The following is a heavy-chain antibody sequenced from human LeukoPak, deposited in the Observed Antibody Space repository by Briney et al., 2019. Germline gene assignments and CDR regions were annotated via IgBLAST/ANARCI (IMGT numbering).Heavy chain of an antibody. Sequence: ASVKVSCKASGYTFTGYYMHWVRQAPGQGLEWMGWTNPNSGGTNYAQKFQGRVTMTRDTSISTACMELSRLRSDDTAVYYCAREETYYDSSGYYYLDWGQGTLVTVSS. D-gene: IGHD3-22*01. V-gene: IGHV1-2*02. J-gene: IGHJ4*02. CDR3: AREETYYDSSGYYYLD. CDR2: TNPNSGGT. CDR1: GYTFTGYY.